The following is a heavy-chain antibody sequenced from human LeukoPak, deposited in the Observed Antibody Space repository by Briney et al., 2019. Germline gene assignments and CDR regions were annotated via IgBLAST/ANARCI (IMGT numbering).Heavy chain of an antibody. J-gene: IGHJ4*02. D-gene: IGHD2-15*01. V-gene: IGHV4-39*07. Sequence: MPSETLSLTCTVSGGSITSSSYYWGWIRQTPGKGLEWIGNFHYTGSTYYNPSLKSRVTVSLDTSKNQFSLKLSSVTAADTAVYYCARAPGAALDWGQGTLVTVSS. CDR2: FHYTGST. CDR3: ARAPGAALD. CDR1: GGSITSSSYY.